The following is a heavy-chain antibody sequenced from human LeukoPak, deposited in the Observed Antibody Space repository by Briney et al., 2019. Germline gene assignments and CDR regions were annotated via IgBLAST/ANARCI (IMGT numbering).Heavy chain of an antibody. J-gene: IGHJ4*02. CDR1: GYTFTGQD. CDR2: INPNTGGT. CDR3: ASYSRYSSTPPFDY. V-gene: IGHV1-2*02. D-gene: IGHD6-19*01. Sequence: ASVKVSCKASGYTFTGQDMHWVRQAPGQGLEWMRWINPNTGGTDYAQKFQGRVTMTRDTTISTAYMELSRLTSDDTAVYYCASYSRYSSTPPFDYWGQRTLVTVSS.